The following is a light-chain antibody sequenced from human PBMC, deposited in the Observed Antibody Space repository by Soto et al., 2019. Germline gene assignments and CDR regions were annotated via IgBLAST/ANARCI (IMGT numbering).Light chain of an antibody. CDR2: DIN. CDR3: ATWDGSLPGEV. V-gene: IGLV1-51*01. J-gene: IGLJ2*01. Sequence: QSALTQSPSVSAAPGQKVTISCSGSSSNIGNNYVSWYQQLPGTAPKLLIYDINKRRSGIPDRFSGSKSGTSGTLDITGLQTGDEADYYCATWDGSLPGEVFGGGTKLTVL. CDR1: SSNIGNNY.